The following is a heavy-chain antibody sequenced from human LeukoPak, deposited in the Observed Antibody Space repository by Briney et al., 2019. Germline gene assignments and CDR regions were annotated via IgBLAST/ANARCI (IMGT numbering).Heavy chain of an antibody. Sequence: PSETLSLTCTVSDGSISSYYWTWIRQPAGKGLEWIGRIYASGSANYNPSLQSRVTMSVDTSKNQFSLKLSSVTAADTAVYYCARGGTGSTGFDYWGQGTLVTASS. V-gene: IGHV4-4*07. J-gene: IGHJ4*02. CDR1: DGSISSYY. D-gene: IGHD1-7*01. CDR2: IYASGSA. CDR3: ARGGTGSTGFDY.